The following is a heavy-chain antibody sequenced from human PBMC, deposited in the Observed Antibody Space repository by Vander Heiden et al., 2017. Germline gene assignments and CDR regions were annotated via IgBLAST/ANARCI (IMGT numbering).Heavy chain of an antibody. J-gene: IGHJ4*02. CDR1: GFIFSSYG. D-gene: IGHD3-10*01. CDR2: ISKDGTNE. Sequence: QVQLVESGGGVVQPGRSMRLSCDAPGFIFSSYGMHWVRQAPCKGLEWVAVISKDGTNEYYADSVKGRFTISRDNSKNTLYLQMNSLRAEDAAVYYCAKSHYYGSGSLDYWGQGTLVTVSS. CDR3: AKSHYYGSGSLDY. V-gene: IGHV3-30*18.